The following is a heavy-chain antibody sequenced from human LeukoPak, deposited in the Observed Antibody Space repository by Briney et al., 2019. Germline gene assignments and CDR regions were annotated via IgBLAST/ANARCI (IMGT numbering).Heavy chain of an antibody. D-gene: IGHD6-13*01. CDR1: GFTFSTYW. CDR2: IKQDGSEK. Sequence: GGSLRLSCVASGFTFSTYWMTWVRQAPGKGLECVAIIKQDGSEKYYVDSVKGRFTISRDNAKNSLYLQMNSLRAEDTAVYYCARESSWYMDAFDIWGQGTMVTVSS. J-gene: IGHJ3*02. V-gene: IGHV3-7*01. CDR3: ARESSWYMDAFDI.